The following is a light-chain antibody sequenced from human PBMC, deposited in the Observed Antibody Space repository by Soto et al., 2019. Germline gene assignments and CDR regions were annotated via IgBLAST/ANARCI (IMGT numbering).Light chain of an antibody. CDR3: CSYAGSSTFEYV. Sequence: QSVLTQPASVSGSPGQSITISCTGTSSDAGSYNLVSWYQQHPGKAPKLMIYEVSKRPSGVSNRFSGSKSGNTASLTISGLQAEDEADYYCCSYAGSSTFEYVFGTGTKVTVL. CDR2: EVS. V-gene: IGLV2-23*02. J-gene: IGLJ1*01. CDR1: SSDAGSYNL.